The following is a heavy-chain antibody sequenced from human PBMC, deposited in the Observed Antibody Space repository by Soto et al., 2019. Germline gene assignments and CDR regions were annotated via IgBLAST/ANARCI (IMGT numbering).Heavy chain of an antibody. J-gene: IGHJ4*02. CDR1: GGSFSGYY. CDR2: INHSGST. D-gene: IGHD3-9*01. CDR3: ARGRRLRYYDY. Sequence: PSETLSLTCAVYGGSFSGYYWSWIRQPPGKGLEWIGEINHSGSTNYNPSLKSRVTISVDTSENQFSLKLCSVTAADTAVYYCARGRRLRYYDYWGQGTLVTVSS. V-gene: IGHV4-34*01.